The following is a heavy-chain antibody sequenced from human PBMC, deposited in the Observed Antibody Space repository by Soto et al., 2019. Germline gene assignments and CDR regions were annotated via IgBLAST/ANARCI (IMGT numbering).Heavy chain of an antibody. CDR3: ARGLEWELPNFDY. V-gene: IGHV1-2*04. D-gene: IGHD1-26*01. CDR2: INPNSGGT. Sequence: GASVKVSCKASGYTFTGYYMHWVRQAPGQGLEWMGWINPNSGGTNYAQKFQGWVTMTRDTSISTAYMELSRLRSDDTAVYYCARGLEWELPNFDYWGQGTLVTVSS. J-gene: IGHJ4*02. CDR1: GYTFTGYY.